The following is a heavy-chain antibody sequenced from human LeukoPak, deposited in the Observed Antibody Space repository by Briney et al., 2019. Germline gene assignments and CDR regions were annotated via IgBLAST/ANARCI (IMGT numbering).Heavy chain of an antibody. CDR2: IYTSGST. V-gene: IGHV4-4*07. D-gene: IGHD2-8*01. CDR1: GGSISSYY. CDR3: ARHPLYCTNGVCRYYYYYMDV. J-gene: IGHJ6*03. Sequence: SETLSLTCTVSGGSISSYYWSWIRQPAGKGLEWIGRIYTSGSTNYNPSLKSRVTISVDKSKNQFSLKLSSVTAADTAVYYCARHPLYCTNGVCRYYYYYMDVWGKGTTVTVSS.